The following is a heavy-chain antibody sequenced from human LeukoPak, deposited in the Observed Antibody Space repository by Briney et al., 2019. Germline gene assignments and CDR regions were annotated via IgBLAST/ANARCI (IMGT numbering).Heavy chain of an antibody. CDR3: ARDRSQGYCSSTSCYELGY. Sequence: GGSLRLSCAASGFTFSSYSMNWVRQAPGKGLEWVSSISSSSSYIYYADSVKGRFTISRDNAKNSLYLQMNSLRAEDTAVYYCARDRSQGYCSSTSCYELGYWGQGTLVTVSS. CDR2: ISSSSSYI. D-gene: IGHD2-2*01. CDR1: GFTFSSYS. J-gene: IGHJ4*02. V-gene: IGHV3-21*01.